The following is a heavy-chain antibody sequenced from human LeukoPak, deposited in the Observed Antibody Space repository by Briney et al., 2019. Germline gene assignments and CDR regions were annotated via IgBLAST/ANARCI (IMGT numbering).Heavy chain of an antibody. CDR3: ARRRRNARGWYFDY. D-gene: IGHD6-19*01. V-gene: IGHV4-59*08. CDR1: GDSINNYY. CDR2: IYYSGST. Sequence: SETLSLTCTVSGDSINNYYWSWIRQPPGKGLEWIGYIYYSGSTTYNPSLKSRVTISVDTSKNQFSLKLSSVTAADTAVYYCARRRRNARGWYFDYWGQGTLVTVSS. J-gene: IGHJ4*02.